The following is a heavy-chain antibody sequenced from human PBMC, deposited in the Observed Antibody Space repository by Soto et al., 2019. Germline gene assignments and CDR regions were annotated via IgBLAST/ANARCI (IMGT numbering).Heavy chain of an antibody. V-gene: IGHV4-30-4*08. CDR2: IYYNGRT. Sequence: SETLSLTCTVSGGSITSSSYYWGWIRQPPGKGLEWIGYIYYNGRTFYNPSLKSRVTISVDTSKNQFSLKLSSVTAADTALYYCARTLSYGSGSYPYWFDPWGQGTLVTVSS. D-gene: IGHD3-10*01. CDR1: GGSITSSSYY. CDR3: ARTLSYGSGSYPYWFDP. J-gene: IGHJ5*02.